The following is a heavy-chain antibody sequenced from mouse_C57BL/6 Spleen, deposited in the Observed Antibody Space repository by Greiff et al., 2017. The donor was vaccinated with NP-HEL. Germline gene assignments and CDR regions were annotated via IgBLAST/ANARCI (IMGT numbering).Heavy chain of an antibody. Sequence: EVQGVESGGDLVKPGGSLKLSCAASGFTFSSYGMSWVRQTSDKRLERVATISSGGSYTHYLDSVKGRMTMSRENAKNAPYLQISSLNSEDTAMYYCASGGFDYWGQGTTLTVSS. J-gene: IGHJ2*01. CDR2: ISSGGSYT. V-gene: IGHV5-6*01. CDR1: GFTFSSYG. CDR3: ASGGFDY.